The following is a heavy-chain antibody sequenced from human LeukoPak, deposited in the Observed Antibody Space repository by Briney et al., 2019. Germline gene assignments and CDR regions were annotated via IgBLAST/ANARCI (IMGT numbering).Heavy chain of an antibody. CDR3: ARGWGEKGYCRGGTCNNPQFDY. J-gene: IGHJ4*02. V-gene: IGHV3-7*01. CDR2: IKEDGREK. Sequence: GGSLRLSCEASGFRFSDYWMTWVRQAPGKGLEWVANIKEDGREKYYVDSVKGRFTLSKDNAKDSVYLQMNSLGAEDTAVYYCARGWGEKGYCRGGTCNNPQFDYWGQGILVTVSS. CDR1: GFRFSDYW. D-gene: IGHD2-15*01.